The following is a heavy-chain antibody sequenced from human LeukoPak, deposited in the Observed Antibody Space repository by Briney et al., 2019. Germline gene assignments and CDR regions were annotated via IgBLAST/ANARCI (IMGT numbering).Heavy chain of an antibody. J-gene: IGHJ3*02. D-gene: IGHD6-19*01. V-gene: IGHV3-11*04. Sequence: GGSLRLSCAASGFTFSDYYMNWIRQAPGKGLEWISYIGSSGGTIYYADSVKGRFTISRDNAKNSLYLQMNSLRAEDTAVYYCAGYSSGWFGAFHIWGQGTMVTVSS. CDR2: IGSSGGTI. CDR1: GFTFSDYY. CDR3: AGYSSGWFGAFHI.